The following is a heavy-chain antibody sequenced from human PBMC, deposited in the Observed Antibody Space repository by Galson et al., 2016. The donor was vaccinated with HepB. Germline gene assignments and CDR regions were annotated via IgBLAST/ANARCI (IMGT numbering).Heavy chain of an antibody. V-gene: IGHV5-10-1*01. CDR3: ARESLDNSGTPYTRDV. CDR2: IAPLDSYT. CDR1: GSTFNTRW. J-gene: IGHJ6*02. Sequence: QSGAEVTKPGESLRISCQGSGSTFNTRWITWVRQMPGKGLEWMGKIAPLDSYTKYSQSFQGHVAFSTDKSMNTAYLQWDNLKASDTAIYYCARESLDNSGTPYTRDVWGQGITVTVS. D-gene: IGHD3-22*01.